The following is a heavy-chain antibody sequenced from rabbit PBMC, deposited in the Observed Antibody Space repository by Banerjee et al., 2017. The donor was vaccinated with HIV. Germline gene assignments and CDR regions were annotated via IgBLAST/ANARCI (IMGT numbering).Heavy chain of an antibody. CDR2: IDTGISGST. Sequence: QSLEESGGDLVKPGASLTLTCTASGFSFSTRYYMCWVRQAPGKGLEWIACIDTGISGSTYYASWAKGRFTISKTSSTTVTLQMTSLTAADTATYFCARDFGYFNLWGPGTLVTVS. CDR3: ARDFGYFNL. J-gene: IGHJ4*01. CDR1: GFSFSTRYY. V-gene: IGHV1S40*01.